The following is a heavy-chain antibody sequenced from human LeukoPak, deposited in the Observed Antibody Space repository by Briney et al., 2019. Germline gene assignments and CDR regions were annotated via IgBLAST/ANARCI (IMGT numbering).Heavy chain of an antibody. J-gene: IGHJ4*02. V-gene: IGHV4-39*01. CDR1: GASVSGSPYY. Sequence: SETLSLTCTVSGASVSGSPYYWGWIRQPPGKGLEWIGSIYYSGSTYYNPSLKSRVTISVDTSKNQFSLKLSSVTAADTAVYYCARQYRDGEHNDYWGQGTLVTVSS. CDR3: ARQYRDGEHNDY. CDR2: IYYSGST. D-gene: IGHD5-24*01.